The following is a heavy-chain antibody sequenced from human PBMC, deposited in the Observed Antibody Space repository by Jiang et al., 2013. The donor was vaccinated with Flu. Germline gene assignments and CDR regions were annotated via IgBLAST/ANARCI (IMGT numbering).Heavy chain of an antibody. Sequence: VQLVESGPGLVKPSETLSLTCIVSGGSISSFYLTWIRQPPGKGLEWLGYVYYSGSTNYNPSPKSRVTISLDKSKKQFSLKLSSVTAADTAVYYCAREYF. V-gene: IGHV4-59*01. CDR1: GGSISSFY. CDR3: AREYF. J-gene: IGHJ1*01. CDR2: VYYSGST.